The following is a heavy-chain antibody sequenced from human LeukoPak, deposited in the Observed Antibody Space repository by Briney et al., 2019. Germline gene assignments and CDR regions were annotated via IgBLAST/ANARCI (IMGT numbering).Heavy chain of an antibody. Sequence: GASVKVSCKASGGTFSSYAISWVRQAPGQGLEWMGRIIPIFGTANYAQKFQGRVTITADKSTSTAYMELSSPRSEDTAVYYCARDSSSSPYYYYYYYMDVWGKGTTVTVSS. CDR1: GGTFSSYA. CDR2: IIPIFGTA. CDR3: ARDSSSSPYYYYYYYMDV. J-gene: IGHJ6*03. V-gene: IGHV1-69*06. D-gene: IGHD6-6*01.